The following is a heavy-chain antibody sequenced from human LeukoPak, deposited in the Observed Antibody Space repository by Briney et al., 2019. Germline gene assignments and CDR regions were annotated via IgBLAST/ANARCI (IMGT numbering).Heavy chain of an antibody. Sequence: GRSLRLSCAASGFTFSSYWMHWVRQAPGKGLVWVSRINSDGSSTSYADSVKSRFTISRDNAKNTLYLQMNSLRAEDTAVYYCARDYGDYYDYFDYWGQGTLVTVSS. CDR1: GFTFSSYW. CDR3: ARDYGDYYDYFDY. J-gene: IGHJ4*02. D-gene: IGHD4-17*01. V-gene: IGHV3-74*01. CDR2: INSDGSST.